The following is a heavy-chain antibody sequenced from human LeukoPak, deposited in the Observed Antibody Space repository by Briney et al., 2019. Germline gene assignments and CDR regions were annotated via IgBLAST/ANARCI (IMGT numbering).Heavy chain of an antibody. CDR3: ARDLGYSSSWYRPVRSDWFDP. J-gene: IGHJ5*02. D-gene: IGHD6-13*01. CDR1: GFTFSSYG. Sequence: GRSLRLSCAASGFTFSSYGMHWVRQAPGKGLEWVAVISYDGSNKYYADSVKGRFTISRDNSKNTLYLQMNSLRAEDTAVYYCARDLGYSSSWYRPVRSDWFDPWGQGTLVTVSS. V-gene: IGHV3-30*19. CDR2: ISYDGSNK.